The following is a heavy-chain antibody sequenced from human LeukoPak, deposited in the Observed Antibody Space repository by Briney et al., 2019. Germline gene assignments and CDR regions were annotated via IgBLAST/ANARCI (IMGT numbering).Heavy chain of an antibody. CDR1: GFTFSSYG. CDR3: AKDPFVMISGSRQYDAFDM. Sequence: PGGSLRLSCAASGFTFSSYGMSWVRQAPGKGLEWVSGISNSGGSTDYADSVKGRFTISRDNSKNTLYLQMNSLRAEDTAVYYCAKDPFVMISGSRQYDAFDMWGQGTVVTVSS. CDR2: ISNSGGST. D-gene: IGHD3-22*01. J-gene: IGHJ3*02. V-gene: IGHV3-23*01.